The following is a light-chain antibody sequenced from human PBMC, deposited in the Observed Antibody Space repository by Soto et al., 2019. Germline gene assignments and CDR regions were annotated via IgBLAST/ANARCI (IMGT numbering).Light chain of an antibody. Sequence: EIVLTQSPATLSLSPGARATLSCRASQSVSSYLAWYQQKPGQAPRLLIYDASNRATGIPARFSGSGSGTVFTLTISILEADDSVDYYRQQRSCWPQHTFGGGTKVEIK. V-gene: IGKV3-11*01. J-gene: IGKJ4*01. CDR3: QQRSCWPQHT. CDR1: QSVSSY. CDR2: DAS.